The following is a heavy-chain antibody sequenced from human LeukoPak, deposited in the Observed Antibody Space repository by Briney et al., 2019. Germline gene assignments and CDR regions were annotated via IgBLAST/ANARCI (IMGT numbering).Heavy chain of an antibody. CDR1: GCTFSSYC. Sequence: PGGSLRLSCAASGCTFSSYCMNWVRQAPAKALEWISYISSSSSTIYYADSVKGRFTISRDNAKNSLSLQMNSLRAEDTGVYYCARSGNGIVVVPAATNYWGQGTLVTVSS. V-gene: IGHV3-48*01. J-gene: IGHJ4*02. CDR2: ISSSSSTI. D-gene: IGHD2-2*01. CDR3: ARSGNGIVVVPAATNY.